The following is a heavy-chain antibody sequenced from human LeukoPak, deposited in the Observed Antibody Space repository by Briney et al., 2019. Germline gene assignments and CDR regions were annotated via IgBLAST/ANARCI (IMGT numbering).Heavy chain of an antibody. Sequence: PSETLSLTCTVSGYSISSGYYWGWIRQPPGKGLEWIGNIYHSGSTYYNPSLKSRVTISVDTSKNQFSLKVRSVTAADTAVYYCARVGGSYDKYYFDFWGQGTLATVSS. V-gene: IGHV4-38-2*02. D-gene: IGHD1-26*01. CDR1: GYSISSGYY. J-gene: IGHJ4*02. CDR3: ARVGGSYDKYYFDF. CDR2: IYHSGST.